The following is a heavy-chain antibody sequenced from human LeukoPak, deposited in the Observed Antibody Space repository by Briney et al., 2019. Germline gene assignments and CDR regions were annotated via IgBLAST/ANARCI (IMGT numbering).Heavy chain of an antibody. J-gene: IGHJ4*02. D-gene: IGHD1-26*01. V-gene: IGHV3-23*01. Sequence: GGSLRLSCAASGLTFSSYAMSWVHQAPGKGLEWVSSISSSGAITYHADSVKGRFTISRDNSKNTLYLQMNSLRAEDTAIYYCAKGGINYFDYWGQGTLVTVSS. CDR2: ISSSGAIT. CDR1: GLTFSSYA. CDR3: AKGGINYFDY.